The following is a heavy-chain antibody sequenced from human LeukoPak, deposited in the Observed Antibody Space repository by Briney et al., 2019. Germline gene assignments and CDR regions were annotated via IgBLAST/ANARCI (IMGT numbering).Heavy chain of an antibody. CDR3: ARAMFWSGYSSYYYYYYMDV. CDR2: INHSGST. V-gene: IGHV4-34*01. J-gene: IGHJ6*03. D-gene: IGHD3-3*01. Sequence: PSETLSLTCADYGGSFRGYYWSWIRQPPGKGLEWIGEINHSGSTNYNPSLKSRVTISVDTSKNQFSLKLSSVTAADTAVYYCARAMFWSGYSSYYYYYYMDVWGKGTTVTVSS. CDR1: GGSFRGYY.